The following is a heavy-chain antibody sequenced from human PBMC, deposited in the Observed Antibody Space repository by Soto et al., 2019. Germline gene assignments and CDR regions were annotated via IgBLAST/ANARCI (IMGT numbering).Heavy chain of an antibody. V-gene: IGHV3-53*01. Sequence: PGGSLRLSCAASGFTVSYNYMSWVRQAPGKGLEWVSVIYNGGRTYYADSVKGRFSISRDNAKSTLYLQMNSLRAEDTAVYYCARDLSTVGGMDVWGQGTTVTVSS. D-gene: IGHD4-4*01. J-gene: IGHJ6*02. CDR3: ARDLSTVGGMDV. CDR2: IYNGGRT. CDR1: GFTVSYNY.